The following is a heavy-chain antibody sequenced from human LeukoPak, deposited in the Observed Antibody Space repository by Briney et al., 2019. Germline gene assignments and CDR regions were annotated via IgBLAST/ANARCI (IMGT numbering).Heavy chain of an antibody. J-gene: IGHJ6*02. V-gene: IGHV3-9*01. Sequence: PGRSLRLSCAASGFTFDDYAMHWVRQAPGKGLEWVSGISWNSGSIGYADSVKGRFTISRDNAKNSLYLQMNSLRTEDTALYYCAKTAGYSSGVYYYYGMDVWGQGTTVTVSS. CDR3: AKTAGYSSGVYYYYGMDV. CDR2: ISWNSGSI. CDR1: GFTFDDYA. D-gene: IGHD5-18*01.